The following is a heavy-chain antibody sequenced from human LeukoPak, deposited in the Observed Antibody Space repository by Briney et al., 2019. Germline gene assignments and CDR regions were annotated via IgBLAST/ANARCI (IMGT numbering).Heavy chain of an antibody. CDR3: ARVFDSGSQAYFYYMDV. CDR2: IYSSGST. D-gene: IGHD3-10*01. CDR1: GDSINNDY. J-gene: IGHJ6*03. V-gene: IGHV4-59*01. Sequence: SETLSLTCTVSGDSINNDYWSWIRQPPGKGLEWIGYIYSSGSTNYNPSLKSRVTMSVDPSKNQLSLKVSSVTAADTAVYYCARVFDSGSQAYFYYMDVWGKGTTVTISS.